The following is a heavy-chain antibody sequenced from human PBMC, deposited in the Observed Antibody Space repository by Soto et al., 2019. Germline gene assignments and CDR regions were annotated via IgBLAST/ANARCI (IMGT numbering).Heavy chain of an antibody. D-gene: IGHD6-13*01. Sequence: SQTLSLTCAISGDSVSSNSAAWNWIRQSPSRGLEWLGRTYYRSKWYNDYAVSVKSRITINPDTSKNQFSLQLNSVTPGDTAVYYCARGKVAVNQTPIAAAGSGYYYGMDVWGQGTTVTVSS. CDR2: TYYRSKWYN. J-gene: IGHJ6*02. V-gene: IGHV6-1*01. CDR3: ARGKVAVNQTPIAAAGSGYYYGMDV. CDR1: GDSVSSNSAA.